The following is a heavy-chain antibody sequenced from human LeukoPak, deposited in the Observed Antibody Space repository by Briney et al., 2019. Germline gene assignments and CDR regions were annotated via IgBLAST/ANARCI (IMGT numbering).Heavy chain of an antibody. J-gene: IGHJ4*02. Sequence: GGSLRLSCAASGFTFSSYGMHWVRQAPGKGLEWVAFIRYDGSNKYYADSVKGRFTISRDNSKNTLYLQMNSLRAEDTAVYYCAKGLITMVRGVIDFFDYWGQGTLVTVSS. CDR2: IRYDGSNK. CDR3: AKGLITMVRGVIDFFDY. V-gene: IGHV3-30*02. CDR1: GFTFSSYG. D-gene: IGHD3-10*01.